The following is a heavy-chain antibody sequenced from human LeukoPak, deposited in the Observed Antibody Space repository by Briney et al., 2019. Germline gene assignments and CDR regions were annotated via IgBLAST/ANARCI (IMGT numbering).Heavy chain of an antibody. CDR1: GGTFSSYA. D-gene: IGHD1-26*01. Sequence: ASVKVSCTASGGTFSSYAISWVRQAPGQGLEWMGGIIPIFGTANYAQKFQGRVTITTDESTSTAYMELSSLRSEDTAVYYCASNSGSQRFDYWGQGTLVTVSS. CDR3: ASNSGSQRFDY. J-gene: IGHJ4*02. CDR2: IIPIFGTA. V-gene: IGHV1-69*05.